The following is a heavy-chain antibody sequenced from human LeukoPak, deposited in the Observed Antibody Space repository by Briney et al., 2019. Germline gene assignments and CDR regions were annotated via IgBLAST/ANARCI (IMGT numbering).Heavy chain of an antibody. Sequence: PGGSLRLSCAASGFTFSSYGMHWVRQAPGKGLEWVAVIWYDGSNKYYADSVKGRFTISRDNSKNTLYLQMNSLRAEDTAVYYCARALPRTPGYYYGMDVWSKGTTVTVSS. CDR2: IWYDGSNK. CDR3: ARALPRTPGYYYGMDV. CDR1: GFTFSSYG. D-gene: IGHD4-23*01. J-gene: IGHJ6*04. V-gene: IGHV3-33*01.